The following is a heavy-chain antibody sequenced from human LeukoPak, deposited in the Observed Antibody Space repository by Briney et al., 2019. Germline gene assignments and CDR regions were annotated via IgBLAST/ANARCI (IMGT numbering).Heavy chain of an antibody. CDR1: GGSISSSSYY. CDR3: ARLLVYYYYMDV. J-gene: IGHJ6*03. D-gene: IGHD1-26*01. V-gene: IGHV4-39*07. Sequence: SETLSLTCTVSGGSISSSSYYWGWIRQPPGKGLEWIGSIYYSGSTYYNPSLKSRVTISVDTSKNQFSLKLSSVTAADTAVYYCARLLVYYYYMDVWGKGTTVTVSS. CDR2: IYYSGST.